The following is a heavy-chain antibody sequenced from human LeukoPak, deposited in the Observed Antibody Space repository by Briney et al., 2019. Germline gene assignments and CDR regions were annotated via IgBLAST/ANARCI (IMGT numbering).Heavy chain of an antibody. Sequence: GGSLRLSCAASGFTFSTYGMHWVRQAPGKGLEWVALVWSDGNGKFYADSVKGRFTIPRDNSKNTVYLQMNSLRAEDTAVYYCVSVLTVTFDSWGQGTLVTVSS. CDR1: GFTFSTYG. J-gene: IGHJ4*02. CDR2: VWSDGNGK. V-gene: IGHV3-33*01. D-gene: IGHD4-17*01. CDR3: VSVLTVTFDS.